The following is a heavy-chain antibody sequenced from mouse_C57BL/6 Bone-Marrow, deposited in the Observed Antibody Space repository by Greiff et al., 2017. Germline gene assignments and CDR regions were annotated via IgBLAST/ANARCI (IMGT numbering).Heavy chain of an antibody. Sequence: EVQLQQSGPELVKPGASVKMSCKASGYTFTDYNMHWVKQSHGKSLEWIGYINPNNVGTSYNQKFKGKATLTVNKSSSTAYMELRSLTSEDSAVYYCANDLLWLRRYYYAMDYWGQGTSVTVSS. CDR3: ANDLLWLRRYYYAMDY. CDR1: GYTFTDYN. CDR2: INPNNVGT. V-gene: IGHV1-22*01. J-gene: IGHJ4*01. D-gene: IGHD2-2*01.